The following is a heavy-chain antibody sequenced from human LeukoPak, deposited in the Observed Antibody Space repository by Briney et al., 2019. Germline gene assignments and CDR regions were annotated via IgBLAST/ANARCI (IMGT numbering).Heavy chain of an antibody. J-gene: IGHJ6*02. CDR2: INPNSGGT. CDR1: GYTFTGYY. D-gene: IGHD2-15*01. Sequence: ASVKVSCKASGYTFTGYYMHWVRQAPGQGPEWMGWINPNSGGTDYAQKFKRRVTMTRDTSLTTTYMELSSLTSDDTAVYYCARDGEDVARSGRVYGMDVWGQGTTVTVSS. CDR3: ARDGEDVARSGRVYGMDV. V-gene: IGHV1-2*02.